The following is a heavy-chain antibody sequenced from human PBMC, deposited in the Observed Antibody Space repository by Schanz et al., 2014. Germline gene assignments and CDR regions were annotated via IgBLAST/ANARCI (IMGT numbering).Heavy chain of an antibody. Sequence: QVQLVQSGAEVKKPGASVKVSCKASGYDFHIYAYSWVRQAPGQGLEWMGWMNPNSGNTGYAQKFQGRVTMTRNTSISTAYMELSSLRSEDTAVYYCARLGTGMAVAGSVIDSYYYYMDVWGQGTTVTVSS. J-gene: IGHJ6*03. CDR2: MNPNSGNT. D-gene: IGHD6-19*01. CDR1: GYDFHIYA. V-gene: IGHV1-8*02. CDR3: ARLGTGMAVAGSVIDSYYYYMDV.